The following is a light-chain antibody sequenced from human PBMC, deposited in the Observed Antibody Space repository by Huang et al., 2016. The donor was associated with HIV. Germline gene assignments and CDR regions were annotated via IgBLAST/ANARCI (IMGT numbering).Light chain of an antibody. CDR1: QSVLYSSNNKNY. CDR3: QQYYSTPHT. Sequence: DIVMTQSPDSLAVSLGERATINCKSSQSVLYSSNNKNYLAWYQQKPGQPPKLLIYLASTRESGVPDRFSGSGSGTDFTLTISSLQAEDVAVYYCQQYYSTPHTCGQGTKLEIK. J-gene: IGKJ2*01. CDR2: LAS. V-gene: IGKV4-1*01.